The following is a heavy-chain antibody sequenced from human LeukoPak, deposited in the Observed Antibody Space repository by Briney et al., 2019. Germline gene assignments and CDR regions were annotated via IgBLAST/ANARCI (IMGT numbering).Heavy chain of an antibody. CDR3: ARVSGSYFDY. CDR2: IYYSGST. D-gene: IGHD1-26*01. V-gene: IGHV4-4*02. CDR1: GGSISSSDW. J-gene: IGHJ4*02. Sequence: PSETLSLTCAVSGGSISSSDWWSLVRQPPGKGLEWLGQIYYSGSTNYNPSLKSRVTISEDKSKNQFSLKLSSVTAADTAVYYCARVSGSYFDYWGQGTLVTVSS.